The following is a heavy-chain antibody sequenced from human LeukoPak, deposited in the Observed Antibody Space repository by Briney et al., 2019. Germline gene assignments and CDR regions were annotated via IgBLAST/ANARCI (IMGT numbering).Heavy chain of an antibody. CDR2: INHSGST. D-gene: IGHD5-18*01. V-gene: IGHV4-34*01. CDR3: ATQRRGYSYGRFDY. J-gene: IGHJ4*02. Sequence: SETLSLTCAVYGGSFSGYYWSWIRQPPGKGLECIGEINHSGSTNYNPSLKSRVTISVDTSKNQFSLKLSSVTAADTAVYYCATQRRGYSYGRFDYWGQGTLVTVSS. CDR1: GGSFSGYY.